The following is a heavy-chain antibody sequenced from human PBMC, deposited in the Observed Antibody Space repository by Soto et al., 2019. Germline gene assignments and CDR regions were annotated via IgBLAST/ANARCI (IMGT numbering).Heavy chain of an antibody. J-gene: IGHJ4*02. CDR1: GFTVSTYG. Sequence: QVQLVESGGGVVQPGRSLRLSCAVSGFTVSTYGMHWVRQAPGKGLEWVAVISRDGGTKYYADSVKGRFTISRDNSRNTLFLEMNSLRGEVMAIYYCTGEVASGYWGQGTLVTVSS. V-gene: IGHV3-30*03. CDR3: TGEVASGY. D-gene: IGHD2-8*02. CDR2: ISRDGGTK.